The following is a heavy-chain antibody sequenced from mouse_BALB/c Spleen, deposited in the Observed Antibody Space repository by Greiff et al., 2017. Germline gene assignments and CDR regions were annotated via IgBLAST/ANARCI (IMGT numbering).Heavy chain of an antibody. CDR3: ARGRRGAMDY. Sequence: EVQVVESGGGLVQPGGSLKLSCAASGFTFSSYGMSWVRQTPDKRLELVATINSNGGSTYYPDSVKGRFTISRDNAKNTLYLQMSSLKSEDTAMYYCARGRRGAMDYWGQGTSVTVSS. CDR1: GFTFSSYG. V-gene: IGHV5-6-3*01. J-gene: IGHJ4*01. CDR2: INSNGGST.